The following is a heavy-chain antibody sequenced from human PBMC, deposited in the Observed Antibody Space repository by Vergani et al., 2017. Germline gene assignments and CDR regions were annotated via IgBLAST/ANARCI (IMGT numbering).Heavy chain of an antibody. V-gene: IGHV3-21*01. Sequence: EVQLVESGGGLVKPGGSLRLSCAASEFTFSSYSMNWVRQAPGKGLEWVSSISSSSSYIYYADSVKGRFTISRDNAKNSLYLQMNSLRAEDAAVYYCARGGLTAGVDFDYWGQGTLVTVSS. J-gene: IGHJ4*02. D-gene: IGHD5-18*01. CDR2: ISSSSSYI. CDR3: ARGGLTAGVDFDY. CDR1: EFTFSSYS.